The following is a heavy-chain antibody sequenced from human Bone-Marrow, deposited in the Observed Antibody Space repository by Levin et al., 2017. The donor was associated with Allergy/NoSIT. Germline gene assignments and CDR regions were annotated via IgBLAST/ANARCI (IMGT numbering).Heavy chain of an antibody. V-gene: IGHV3-30*09. CDR3: ARIQATLYFDS. Sequence: TGGSLRLSCAASGFTFSSYAMHWVRQAPGKGLEWVAVISYDGSNKNYADSVKGRFAISRDNSKNTLYLQMNSLRAEDTAVYYCARIQATLYFDSWGQGTLVTVSS. CDR1: GFTFSSYA. CDR2: ISYDGSNK. J-gene: IGHJ4*02.